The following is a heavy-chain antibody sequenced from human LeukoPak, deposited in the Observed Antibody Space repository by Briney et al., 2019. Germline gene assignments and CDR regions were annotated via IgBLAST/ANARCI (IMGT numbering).Heavy chain of an antibody. J-gene: IGHJ4*02. CDR1: GFTFSSYA. D-gene: IGHD3-3*02. CDR2: ISYDGSNK. CDR3: ARDLSLRYYFDY. Sequence: GGSLRLSCAASGFTFSSYAMHWVRQAPGKGLEWVAVISYDGSNKYYADSVKGRFTISRDNSKNTLYLQMNSLRAEDTAVYYCARDLSLRYYFDYWGQGTLVTVSS. V-gene: IGHV3-30*04.